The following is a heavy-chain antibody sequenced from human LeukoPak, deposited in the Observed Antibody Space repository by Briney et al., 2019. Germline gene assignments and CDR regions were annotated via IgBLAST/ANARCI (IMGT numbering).Heavy chain of an antibody. J-gene: IGHJ6*03. Sequence: PSETLSLTCTVSGGSISSCYWSWIRQPAGKGLEWIGRIYTSGSTNYNPSLKSRVTMSVDTSKNQFSLKLSSVTAADTAVYYCARGGFGPRRYYYYMDVWGKGTTVTVSS. CDR2: IYTSGST. V-gene: IGHV4-4*07. CDR1: GGSISSCY. CDR3: ARGGFGPRRYYYYMDV. D-gene: IGHD3-10*01.